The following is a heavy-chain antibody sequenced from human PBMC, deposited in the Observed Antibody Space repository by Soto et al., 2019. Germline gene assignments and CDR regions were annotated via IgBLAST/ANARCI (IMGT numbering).Heavy chain of an antibody. CDR1: GGSISSYY. CDR2: IYYSGST. Sequence: SETLSLTCTVSGGSISSYYWSWIRQHPGKGLEWIGYIYYSGSTYYNPSLKSRVTISVDTSKNQFSLKLSSVTAADTAVYYCARVSAAGKLIGYYYGMDVWGQGTTVTVSS. D-gene: IGHD6-13*01. J-gene: IGHJ6*02. CDR3: ARVSAAGKLIGYYYGMDV. V-gene: IGHV4-59*06.